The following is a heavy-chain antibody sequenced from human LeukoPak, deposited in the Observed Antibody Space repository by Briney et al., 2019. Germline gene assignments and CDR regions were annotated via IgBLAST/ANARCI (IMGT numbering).Heavy chain of an antibody. V-gene: IGHV3-64*01. D-gene: IGHD5-12*01. CDR1: GFTFNSYT. CDR3: ARAPLSGYYFDY. Sequence: GGSLRLSCAASGFTFNSYTMHWVRQAPGKGLEYVSAISTNGGSTYYANSVKGRFTISRDNSKNTLYLQMGSLRPEDMAVYYCARAPLSGYYFDYWGQGALVTVSS. J-gene: IGHJ4*02. CDR2: ISTNGGST.